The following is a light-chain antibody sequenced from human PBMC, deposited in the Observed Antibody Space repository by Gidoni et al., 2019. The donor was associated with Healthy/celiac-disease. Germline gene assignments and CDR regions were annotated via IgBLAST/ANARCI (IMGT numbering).Light chain of an antibody. V-gene: IGKV3-20*01. Sequence: VLTQSPGTLSLSPGERATLSCRASQSVSSSYLAWYQQKPGQAPRLLIYGASSRATGIPDRFSGRGSGTDFTLTISRLEPEDFAVYYCQQYGSSPGVTFGGGTKVEIK. CDR2: GAS. J-gene: IGKJ4*01. CDR1: QSVSSSY. CDR3: QQYGSSPGVT.